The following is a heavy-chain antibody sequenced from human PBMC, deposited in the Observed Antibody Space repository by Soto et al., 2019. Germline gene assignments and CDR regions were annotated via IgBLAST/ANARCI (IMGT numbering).Heavy chain of an antibody. Sequence: QVQLVQSGAEVKKPGSSVKVSCKASGGTFSSYAISWVRQAPGQGLEWMGGIIPIFGTANYAQKFQGRVTIPADESKSTAYMELSSLRSEDTAVYYCARGPTELGIGGGYYAYGMDVWGQGTTVTVSS. CDR3: ARGPTELGIGGGYYAYGMDV. J-gene: IGHJ6*02. D-gene: IGHD7-27*01. CDR2: IIPIFGTA. V-gene: IGHV1-69*01. CDR1: GGTFSSYA.